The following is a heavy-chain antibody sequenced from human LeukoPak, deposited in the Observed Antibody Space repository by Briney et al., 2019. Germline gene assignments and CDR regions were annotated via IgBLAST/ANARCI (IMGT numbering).Heavy chain of an antibody. J-gene: IGHJ3*02. D-gene: IGHD3-10*01. CDR1: GFTFTSYA. Sequence: GGSLRLSCAASGFTFTSYAMTWVRQAPGKGLEWVSAISNSGVTTYYADSVKGRFTISRDNSKNTLYLQMNSLRAEDTAVYYCARDGNYGSGRSEWAFDIWGQGTMVTVSS. V-gene: IGHV3-23*01. CDR2: ISNSGVTT. CDR3: ARDGNYGSGRSEWAFDI.